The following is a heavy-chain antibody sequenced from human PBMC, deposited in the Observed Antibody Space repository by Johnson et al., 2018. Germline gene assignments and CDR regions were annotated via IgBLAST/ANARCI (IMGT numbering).Heavy chain of an antibody. CDR2: ISYSGST. CDR1: GGSISSHY. V-gene: IGHV4-59*11. Sequence: QVQLQESGPGLVKPSETLSLTCTVSGGSISSHYWSWIRQPPGKGLEWIGYISYSGSTNYNLSLKSRVTISIDTSKNQFSLKVNSVTAADTAVYYCARGLRPTFRCDSWGQGILVTVSS. D-gene: IGHD1-1*01. J-gene: IGHJ4*02. CDR3: ARGLRPTFRCDS.